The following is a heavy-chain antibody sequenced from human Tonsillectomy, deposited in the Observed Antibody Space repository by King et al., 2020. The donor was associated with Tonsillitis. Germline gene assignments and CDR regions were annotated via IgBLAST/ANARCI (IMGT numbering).Heavy chain of an antibody. D-gene: IGHD5-18*01. CDR3: ARDPAYSYGPSPYWYFDL. CDR1: GYTFTGYY. J-gene: IGHJ2*01. Sequence: VQLVESGAEVKRPGASVKVSCKASGYTFTGYYMHWVRQAPGQGLEWMGWRNPDSGGTSYAQNFQGRVTLTRDTSSSTAYMELSRRRSDDTAVYYCARDPAYSYGPSPYWYFDLWGRGTLVTVSS. V-gene: IGHV1-2*02. CDR2: RNPDSGGT.